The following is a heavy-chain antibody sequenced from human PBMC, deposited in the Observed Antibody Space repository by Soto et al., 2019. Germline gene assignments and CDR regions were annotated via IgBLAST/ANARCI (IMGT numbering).Heavy chain of an antibody. V-gene: IGHV4-39*01. CDR2: IYYSGST. Sequence: SETIPLTCTVADCSLSSSSYYWGWIRPPPGKGLEWIGSIYYSGSTYYNPSLKSRVTISVDTSKNQFSLKLSSVTAADTAVYYCASNRQSRLYSSSWSLTNYYYYYMDVWGKGTTVTVSS. J-gene: IGHJ6*03. CDR3: ASNRQSRLYSSSWSLTNYYYYYMDV. CDR1: DCSLSSSSYY. D-gene: IGHD6-13*01.